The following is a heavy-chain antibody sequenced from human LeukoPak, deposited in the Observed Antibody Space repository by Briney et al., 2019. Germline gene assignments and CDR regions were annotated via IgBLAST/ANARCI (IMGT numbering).Heavy chain of an antibody. V-gene: IGHV1-18*01. CDR1: GYTFTSYG. Sequence: GASVKVSCKASGYTFTSYGVSWVRQAPGQGLEWMGWISTYGGGTNYAQNLQGRVTVTTDTSTTTVYMELRSLRSDDTAVYYCARPNTDAAGYYFDYWGQGTLVTVSS. CDR3: ARPNTDAAGYYFDY. CDR2: ISTYGGGT. J-gene: IGHJ4*02. D-gene: IGHD6-13*01.